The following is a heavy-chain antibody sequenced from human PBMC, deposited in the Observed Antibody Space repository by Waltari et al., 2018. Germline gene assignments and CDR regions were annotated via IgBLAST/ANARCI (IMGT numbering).Heavy chain of an antibody. J-gene: IGHJ4*03. CDR3: SNPDGF. CDR1: GYTFTKYF. D-gene: IGHD4-17*01. V-gene: IGHV1-2*06. CDR2: VNCSSGGI. Sequence: QAQLEPAGAEVKKPGASGKVPCKALGYTFTKYFIHWLRQAPGQGLEWMGRVNCSSGGINYAPKFKGRVSMTRDTSINTAYMELSGLTTNDTAVYYCSNPDGFWGQGTMVTVSS.